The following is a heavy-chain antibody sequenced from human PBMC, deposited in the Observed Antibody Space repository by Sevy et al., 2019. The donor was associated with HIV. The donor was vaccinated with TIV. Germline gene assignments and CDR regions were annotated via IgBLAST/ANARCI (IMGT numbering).Heavy chain of an antibody. CDR1: GFTFGDYA. J-gene: IGHJ4*02. CDR2: LKHKAYGGTL. V-gene: IGHV3-49*04. CDR3: MRWKGAQSIFDY. D-gene: IGHD1-1*01. Sequence: GGSLRLSCTGSGFTFGDYAMSWVRQAPGKGLEWVAFLKHKAYGGTLDYAASVKGRFSISRDDSKSIAHLQMNDLKTEETAIYYCMRWKGAQSIFDYWGQGALVTVSS.